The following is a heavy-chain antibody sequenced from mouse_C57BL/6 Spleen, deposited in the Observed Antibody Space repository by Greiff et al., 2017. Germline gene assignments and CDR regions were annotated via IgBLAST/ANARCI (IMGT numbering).Heavy chain of an antibody. V-gene: IGHV5-4*01. J-gene: IGHJ2*01. Sequence: EVKLMESGGGLVKPGGSLKLSCAASGFTFSSYAMSWVRQTPEKRLEWVATISDGGSYTYYPDNVKGRFTISRDNAKNNLYLQMSHLKSEDTAMYYCAREGRSNRGFDYWGQGTTLTVSS. CDR3: AREGRSNRGFDY. CDR1: GFTFSSYA. D-gene: IGHD4-1*01. CDR2: ISDGGSYT.